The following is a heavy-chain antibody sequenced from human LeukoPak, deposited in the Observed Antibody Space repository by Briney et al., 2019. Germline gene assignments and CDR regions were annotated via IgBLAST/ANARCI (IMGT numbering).Heavy chain of an antibody. V-gene: IGHV4-59*01. CDR1: GGSISSYY. CDR3: ARHAGDSSGYYSDFDY. J-gene: IGHJ4*02. Sequence: SETLSLICTVSGGSISSYYWRWIRQPPGKGLEWIGYIYYSGSTNYNPSLMSRVTISVDTSKNQFSLKLSSVTAADTAVYYCARHAGDSSGYYSDFDYWGQGTLVTVSS. D-gene: IGHD3-22*01. CDR2: IYYSGST.